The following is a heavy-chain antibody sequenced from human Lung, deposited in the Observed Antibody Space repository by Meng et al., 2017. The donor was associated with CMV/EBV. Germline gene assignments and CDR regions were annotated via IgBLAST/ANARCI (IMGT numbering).Heavy chain of an antibody. V-gene: IGHV3-30*04. J-gene: IGHJ4*02. Sequence: GESLKISCAASRFTFSSYAMHWVRQAPGKGLEWVATISYDGRNEYYADSVKGRFTISRDNSKNTLYLQVNSPRPEDTAVYYCARGTRFLDWSLYGVIDYWGQGTLVTFSS. D-gene: IGHD3/OR15-3a*01. CDR2: ISYDGRNE. CDR1: RFTFSSYA. CDR3: ARGTRFLDWSLYGVIDY.